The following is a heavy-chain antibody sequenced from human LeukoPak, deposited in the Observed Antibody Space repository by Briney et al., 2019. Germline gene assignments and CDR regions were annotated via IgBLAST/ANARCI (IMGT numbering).Heavy chain of an antibody. J-gene: IGHJ3*02. CDR2: INHSGST. Sequence: SETLSLTCAVYGGSFSGYYWSWIRQPPGKGLEWIGEINHSGSTNYNPSLKSRATISVDTSKNQFSLKLSSVTAADTAVYYCARRRRYFDPVAFDIWGQGTMVTVSS. D-gene: IGHD3-9*01. CDR3: ARRRRYFDPVAFDI. CDR1: GGSFSGYY. V-gene: IGHV4-34*01.